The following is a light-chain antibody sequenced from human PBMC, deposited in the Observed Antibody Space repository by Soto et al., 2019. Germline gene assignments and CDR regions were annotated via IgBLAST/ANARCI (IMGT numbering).Light chain of an antibody. CDR3: CSYAGVSTYV. CDR2: EVS. CDR1: SSDVGSYNL. J-gene: IGLJ1*01. Sequence: QSVLTQPASVSGSPGQSITISCTGSSSDVGSYNLVSWFQQHPGKAPKLMISEVSKRPSGVSNRFSGSKSGNSASLTISGLQAEDEADYYCCSYAGVSTYVFGTGTKVTVL. V-gene: IGLV2-23*02.